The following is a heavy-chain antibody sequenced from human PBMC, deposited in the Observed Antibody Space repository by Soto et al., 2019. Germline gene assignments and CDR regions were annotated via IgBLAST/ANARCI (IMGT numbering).Heavy chain of an antibody. CDR2: INAGNGNT. V-gene: IGHV1-3*01. J-gene: IGHJ4*02. CDR1: GYTFTTYA. D-gene: IGHD4-17*01. Sequence: ASVKVSCTASGYTFTTYAIHWVRQAPGQRLEWMGWINAGNGNTKYSQNFQGRVSITRDTSASTAYMELSSLRSEDTAVYYCARGGMALVTTTMVYWGQGTLVTVSS. CDR3: ARGGMALVTTTMVY.